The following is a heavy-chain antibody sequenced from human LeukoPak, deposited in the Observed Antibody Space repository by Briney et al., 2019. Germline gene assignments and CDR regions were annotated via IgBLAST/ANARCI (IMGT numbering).Heavy chain of an antibody. CDR3: ARDLNGGTLDY. V-gene: IGHV3-48*03. CDR1: GFTFSNYG. CDR2: ISSSAGTI. Sequence: PGGSLRLSCAAAGFTFSNYGMYWVRQAPGKGLEWVSYISSSAGTIYYADSVKGRFTISRDNAKKSLYLQMNRLRAEDTAVYYCARDLNGGTLDYWGQGTLVTVSS. D-gene: IGHD4-23*01. J-gene: IGHJ4*02.